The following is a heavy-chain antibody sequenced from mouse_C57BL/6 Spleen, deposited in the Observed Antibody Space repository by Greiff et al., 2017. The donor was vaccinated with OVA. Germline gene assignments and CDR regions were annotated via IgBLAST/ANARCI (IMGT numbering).Heavy chain of an antibody. J-gene: IGHJ2*01. CDR3: AVYRSSYHY. CDR1: GFNIKDSY. D-gene: IGHD1-1*01. Sequence: EVQLQHSGAELVKLGAPVKLSCTASGFNIKDSYMHWVKQRTEQGLEWIGRIDPEDGETKYAPKFQAKATITADTTTNTAYLQRTSLTAEDTAVYYCAVYRSSYHYWGQGTTLTVSS. CDR2: IDPEDGET. V-gene: IGHV14-2*01.